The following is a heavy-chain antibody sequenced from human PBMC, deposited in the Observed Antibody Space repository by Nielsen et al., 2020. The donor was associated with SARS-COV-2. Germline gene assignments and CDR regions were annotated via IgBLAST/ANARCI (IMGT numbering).Heavy chain of an antibody. CDR2: ISSSGSTI. D-gene: IGHD3-3*01. Sequence: SLKISCAASGFTFSDYYMSWIRQAPGKGLEWVSYISSSGSTIYYADSVKGRFTISRDNAKNSLYLQMNSLRAEDTAVYYCAREGLRFLEWLPADYRGQGTLVTVSS. J-gene: IGHJ4*02. CDR3: AREGLRFLEWLPADY. V-gene: IGHV3-11*04. CDR1: GFTFSDYY.